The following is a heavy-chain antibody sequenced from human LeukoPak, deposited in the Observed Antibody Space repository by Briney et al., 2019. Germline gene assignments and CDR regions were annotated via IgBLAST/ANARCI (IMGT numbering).Heavy chain of an antibody. J-gene: IGHJ5*02. CDR2: IIPIFGTA. V-gene: IGHV1-69*13. CDR3: ARWAESGTRGNTGWFDP. D-gene: IGHD2-2*01. Sequence: SVKVSCKASGGTFSSYAISWVRQAPGQGLEWMGGIIPIFGTANYAQKFQGRVTITADESTSTAYMELSSLRSEDTAVYYCARWAESGTRGNTGWFDPWGQGTLVTVSS. CDR1: GGTFSSYA.